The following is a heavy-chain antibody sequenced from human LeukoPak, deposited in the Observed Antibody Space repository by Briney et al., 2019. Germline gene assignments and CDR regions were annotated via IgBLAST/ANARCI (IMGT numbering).Heavy chain of an antibody. CDR3: ARETRLPHNDILLNRRAFDI. D-gene: IGHD3-9*01. V-gene: IGHV3-30-3*01. J-gene: IGHJ3*02. CDR2: ISNDGHFK. Sequence: GGSRRLSCAASGFTFSTYTIHWVRQAPGKGLEWVAVISNDGHFKYYADSVKGRFTISRDNSKSTLFLQINSLTIEGTAVYYCARETRLPHNDILLNRRAFDIWGQGTILTVSS. CDR1: GFTFSTYT.